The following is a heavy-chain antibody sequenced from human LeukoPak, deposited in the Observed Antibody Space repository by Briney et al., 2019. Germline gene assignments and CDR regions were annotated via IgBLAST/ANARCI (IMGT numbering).Heavy chain of an antibody. CDR1: GFTFGSYG. CDR3: AKARDYYDFWSGYRPRYYYYGMDV. J-gene: IGHJ6*02. V-gene: IGHV3-30*18. D-gene: IGHD3-3*01. CDR2: ISYDGSNK. Sequence: GRSLRLSCAASGFTFGSYGMHWVRQAPGKGLEWVAVISYDGSNKYYADSVKGRFTISRDNSKNTLYLQMNSLRAEDTAVYYCAKARDYYDFWSGYRPRYYYYGMDVWGQGTTVTVSS.